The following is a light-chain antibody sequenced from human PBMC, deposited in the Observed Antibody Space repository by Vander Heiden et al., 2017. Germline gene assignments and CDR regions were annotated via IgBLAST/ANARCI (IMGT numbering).Light chain of an antibody. Sequence: SYDLPQSPPLSVALGQPATITCEGHDIGSRHVHWYQRKPGQAPVLVIYDDDYRPSGIPERFSGSNSGNTATLTISRAQAGDEADYFCQVRESSTNWVFGGGTKMTVL. J-gene: IGLJ3*02. CDR3: QVRESSTNWV. CDR1: DIGSRH. CDR2: DDD. V-gene: IGLV3-9*01.